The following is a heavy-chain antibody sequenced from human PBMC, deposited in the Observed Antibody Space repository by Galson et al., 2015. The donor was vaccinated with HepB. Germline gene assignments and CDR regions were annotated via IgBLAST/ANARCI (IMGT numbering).Heavy chain of an antibody. D-gene: IGHD5-24*01. V-gene: IGHV1-18*01. Sequence: SVKVSCKASGHTLRNFGISWVRQAPGRGLEWMGWISPYNGNTNYAQKFQGRVTMTADTSTRTAYMELRSLRTDDTALYYCARGGIATIGGQTFDYWGQGTLVTVSS. J-gene: IGHJ4*02. CDR2: ISPYNGNT. CDR3: ARGGIATIGGQTFDY. CDR1: GHTLRNFG.